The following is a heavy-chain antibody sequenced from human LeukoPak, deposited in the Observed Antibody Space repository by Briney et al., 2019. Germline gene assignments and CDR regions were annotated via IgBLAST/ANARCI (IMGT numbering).Heavy chain of an antibody. CDR2: IYYSGST. CDR3: ARLDRYSSGWFPH. J-gene: IGHJ4*02. Sequence: SETLSLTCTVSGGSISSYYWSWIRQPPGKGLEWIGYIYYSGSTNYNPSLKSRVTISVETSKNEFSLKLRSVTAADTAVYYCARLDRYSSGWFPHWGQGTLVTVSS. V-gene: IGHV4-59*01. CDR1: GGSISSYY. D-gene: IGHD6-19*01.